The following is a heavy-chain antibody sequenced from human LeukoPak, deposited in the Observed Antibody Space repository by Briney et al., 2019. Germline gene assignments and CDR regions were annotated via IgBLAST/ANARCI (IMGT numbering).Heavy chain of an antibody. CDR3: ARVFTSSGPYYFDY. Sequence: SQTLSLTRAISGDSVSSNSVTWNWIRQSPSRGLEWLGRTYYRSKWYNDYAVSVKSRMTINPDTSKNQLSLQLNSVTPEDTAVYYCARVFTSSGPYYFDYWGQGTLVTVSS. D-gene: IGHD6-25*01. J-gene: IGHJ4*02. CDR2: TYYRSKWYN. V-gene: IGHV6-1*01. CDR1: GDSVSSNSVT.